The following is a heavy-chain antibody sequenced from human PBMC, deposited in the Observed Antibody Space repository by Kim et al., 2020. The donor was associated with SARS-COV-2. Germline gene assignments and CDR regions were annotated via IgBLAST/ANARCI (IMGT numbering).Heavy chain of an antibody. D-gene: IGHD3-10*01. J-gene: IGHJ5*02. CDR3: AKGGLLWFGELFDP. V-gene: IGHV3-23*01. Sequence: ADSVKGRFTISRDKSKNTLYLQMNSLRAEDTAVYYCAKGGLLWFGELFDPWGQGTLVTVSS.